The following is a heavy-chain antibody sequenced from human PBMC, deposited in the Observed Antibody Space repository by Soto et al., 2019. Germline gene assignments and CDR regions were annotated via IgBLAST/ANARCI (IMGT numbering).Heavy chain of an antibody. CDR3: ARGSIASSLNWFDP. CDR2: INYSGTT. D-gene: IGHD6-6*01. Sequence: SWTMSLTCTVCGGSVRGYYWSWFRQPPGKGLEWIGYINYSGTTNYNPSLKSRVTISVDTYKNQFSLKLSSVTAADTAVYYCARGSIASSLNWFDPWGQGTLVTVSS. J-gene: IGHJ5*02. CDR1: GGSVRGYY. V-gene: IGHV4-59*02.